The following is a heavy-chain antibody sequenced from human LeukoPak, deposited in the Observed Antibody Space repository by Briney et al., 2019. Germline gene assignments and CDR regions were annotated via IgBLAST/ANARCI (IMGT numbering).Heavy chain of an antibody. V-gene: IGHV3-7*03. Sequence: GGSLRLSCPASGFTFSSYWMNWVRQAPGKGLEWVANIKQDGSEIYYVDSVKGRFTISRDNAKNSLYLQMNSLRAEDSAVYYCVRAMDVWGQGTTVTVSS. CDR1: GFTFSSYW. J-gene: IGHJ6*02. CDR3: VRAMDV. CDR2: IKQDGSEI.